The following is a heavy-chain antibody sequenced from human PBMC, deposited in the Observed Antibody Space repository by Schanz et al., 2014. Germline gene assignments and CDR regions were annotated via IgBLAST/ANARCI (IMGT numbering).Heavy chain of an antibody. D-gene: IGHD1-1*01. CDR2: ITYNGGTI. Sequence: EVHLVESGGGLVQPGGSLRLSCAASGITFSSHSFNWVRQAPGEGLEWISYITYNGGTIYYADSVKGRFTISRDNAKNSLYLEVNSLRAEATALYYWARDRRNADLDYWGQGTLVTVSS. J-gene: IGHJ4*02. CDR1: GITFSSHS. CDR3: ARDRRNADLDY. V-gene: IGHV3-48*01.